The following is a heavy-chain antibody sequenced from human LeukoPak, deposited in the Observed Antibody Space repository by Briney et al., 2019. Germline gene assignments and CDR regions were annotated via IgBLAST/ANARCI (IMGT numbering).Heavy chain of an antibody. CDR1: GFTFSSYA. V-gene: IGHV3-30*04. D-gene: IGHD6-19*01. Sequence: PGRSLRLSCAASGFTFSSYAMHWVRQAPGKGLEWVAVISYDGSNKYYADSVKGRFTISRDNSKNTLYLQMNSLRAEDTAVYYCARVSGPPGWYYFDYWGQGTLVTVSS. J-gene: IGHJ4*02. CDR3: ARVSGPPGWYYFDY. CDR2: ISYDGSNK.